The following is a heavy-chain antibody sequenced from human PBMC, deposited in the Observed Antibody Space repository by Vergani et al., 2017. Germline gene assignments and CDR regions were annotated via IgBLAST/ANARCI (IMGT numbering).Heavy chain of an antibody. CDR3: ARGKVDYGDYVGWFDP. V-gene: IGHV3-66*02. D-gene: IGHD4-17*01. J-gene: IGHJ5*02. CDR1: GFTVSSNY. Sequence: EVQLVESGGGLVKPGGSLRLSCAASGFTVSSNYMSWVRQAPGKGLEWVSVIYSGGSTYYADSVKGRFTISRDNSKNTLYLQMNSLRAEDTAVYYCARGKVDYGDYVGWFDPWGQGTLVTVSS. CDR2: IYSGGST.